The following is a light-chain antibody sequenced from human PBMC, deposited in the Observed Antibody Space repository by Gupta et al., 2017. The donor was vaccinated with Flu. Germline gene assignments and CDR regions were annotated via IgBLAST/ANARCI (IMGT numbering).Light chain of an antibody. CDR2: GNS. CDR3: QSYDSSLSGWV. Sequence: QSVLTQPPSVSGAPGQRVTISCTGSSSNIGAGYVVHWYQQLPGTAPKLLIYGNSNRPSGVPDRFSGSKSGTSASLAITGLQAEDEADYYGQSYDSSLSGWVFGGGTKLTVL. CDR1: SSNIGAGYV. J-gene: IGLJ3*02. V-gene: IGLV1-40*01.